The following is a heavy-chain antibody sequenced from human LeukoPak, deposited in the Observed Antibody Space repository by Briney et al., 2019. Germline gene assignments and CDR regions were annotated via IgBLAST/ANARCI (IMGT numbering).Heavy chain of an antibody. CDR1: GYNFPNYW. CDR3: ARRSTHDAFDF. Sequence: GESLKFSCRGSGYNFPNYWIGWVRQMPGKGLEWLGIIYPGDSTTRYSPSLQDQVTVSADKSINTAYLQWSSLKASDTAMYYCARRSTHDAFDFWGQGTMVTVSS. V-gene: IGHV5-51*01. J-gene: IGHJ3*01. CDR2: IYPGDSTT.